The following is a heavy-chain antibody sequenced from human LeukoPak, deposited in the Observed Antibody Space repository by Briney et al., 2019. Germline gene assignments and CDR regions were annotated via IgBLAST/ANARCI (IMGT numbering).Heavy chain of an antibody. CDR1: GFTFSSYA. D-gene: IGHD3-10*01. CDR2: ISGSGGST. V-gene: IGHV3-23*01. CDR3: ATDRRGITMVRGVIIDLP. Sequence: GGSLRLSCAASGFTFSSYAMSWVRQAPGKGLEWVSAISGSGGSTYYADSVKGRFTISRDNSKNTLYLQMNSLRAEDTAVYYCATDRRGITMVRGVIIDLPWGQGTLVTVSS. J-gene: IGHJ5*02.